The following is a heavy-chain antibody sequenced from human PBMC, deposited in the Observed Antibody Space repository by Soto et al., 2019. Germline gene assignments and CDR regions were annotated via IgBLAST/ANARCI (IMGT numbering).Heavy chain of an antibody. V-gene: IGHV4-59*01. CDR2: IYYSGST. CDR1: GGSISSYY. CDR3: ARGSRALYNWNYNYFDY. D-gene: IGHD1-7*01. J-gene: IGHJ4*02. Sequence: PSETLSLTCTVSGGSISSYYWSWIRQPPGKGLEWIGYIYYSGSTNYNPSLKSRVTISVDTSKSQFSLKLSSVTAADTAVYYCARGSRALYNWNYNYFDYWGQGTLVTVSS.